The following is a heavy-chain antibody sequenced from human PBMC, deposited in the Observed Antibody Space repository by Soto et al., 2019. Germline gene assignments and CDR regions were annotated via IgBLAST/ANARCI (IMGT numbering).Heavy chain of an antibody. CDR3: ARDIVLVPVLGYYYGMDV. J-gene: IGHJ6*02. Sequence: ASVKVSCKASGYTFTSYGISWVRQAPGQGLEWMGWISAYNGNTNYAQKLQGRVTMTTDTSTSTAYMELRSLRSDDTAVYYCARDIVLVPVLGYYYGMDVWGQGTTVTVSS. CDR1: GYTFTSYG. V-gene: IGHV1-18*01. D-gene: IGHD2-2*01. CDR2: ISAYNGNT.